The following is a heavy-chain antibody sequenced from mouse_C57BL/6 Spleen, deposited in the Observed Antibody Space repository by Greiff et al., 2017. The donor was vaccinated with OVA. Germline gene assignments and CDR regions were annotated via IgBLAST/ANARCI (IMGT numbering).Heavy chain of an antibody. D-gene: IGHD4-1*01. CDR3: ARELGYAMDY. J-gene: IGHJ4*01. CDR2: IYPGSGSA. CDR1: GYTFTSYW. Sequence: QVQLQQPGAELVQPGASVKMSCTASGYTFTSYWITWVKQRPGQGLEWIGDIYPGSGSANYNEKFKSKATLTVDTSSSTAYMQLSSLTSEASAVYYCARELGYAMDYWGQGTSVTVSS. V-gene: IGHV1-55*01.